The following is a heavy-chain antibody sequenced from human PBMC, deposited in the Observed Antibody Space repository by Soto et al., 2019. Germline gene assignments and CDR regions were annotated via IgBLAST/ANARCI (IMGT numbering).Heavy chain of an antibody. CDR3: ARAWGEAFDF. CDR1: GGSISSYY. D-gene: IGHD3-16*01. CDR2: IYYTGST. J-gene: IGHJ4*02. Sequence: QVQLQESGPGLVKPSETLSLTCTVSGGSISSYYWSWIRQPPGKGLEWIGYIYYTGSTNYNPSLKSRVTISVDTSKNQFSLKLNSVTAADTAVYYCARAWGEAFDFWGQGTLVTVSS. V-gene: IGHV4-59*01.